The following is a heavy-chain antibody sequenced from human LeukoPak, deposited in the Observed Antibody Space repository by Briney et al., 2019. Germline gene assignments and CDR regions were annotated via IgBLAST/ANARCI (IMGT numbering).Heavy chain of an antibody. CDR2: IYYSGST. V-gene: IGHV4-59*08. J-gene: IGHJ4*02. CDR3: ARHVNSSSWYYFDY. Sequence: PSETLSLTCTVSGGSISSYYWSWIRQPPGKGLEWTGYIYYSGSTNYNPSLKSRVTISVDTSKNQFSLKLSSVTAADTAVYYCARHVNSSSWYYFDYWGQGTLVTVSS. CDR1: GGSISSYY. D-gene: IGHD6-13*01.